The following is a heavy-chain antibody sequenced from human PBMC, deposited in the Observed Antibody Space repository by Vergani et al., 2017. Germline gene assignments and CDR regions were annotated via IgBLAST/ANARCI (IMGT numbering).Heavy chain of an antibody. V-gene: IGHV1-69*08. D-gene: IGHD7-27*01. CDR3: ARDGELGIDY. CDR2: IIPILGIA. J-gene: IGHJ4*02. CDR1: GGTFSSYT. Sequence: QVQLVQSGAEVKKPGSSVKVSCKASGGTFSSYTISWVRQAPGQGLEWMGRIIPILGIANYAQKFQGRVTITADKSTSTAYMERSSLRSEDTAVYYCARDGELGIDYWGQGTLVTVSS.